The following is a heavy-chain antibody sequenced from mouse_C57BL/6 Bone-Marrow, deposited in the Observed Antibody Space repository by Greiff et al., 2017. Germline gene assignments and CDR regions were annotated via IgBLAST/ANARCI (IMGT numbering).Heavy chain of an antibody. J-gene: IGHJ4*01. V-gene: IGHV5-2*01. CDR3: ARHGNYGNARDY. CDR2: ITSDGGST. Sequence: EVKLMESGGGLVQPGESLKLSCESNEYEFPSHDMSWVRKTPEKRLELVAAITSDGGSTYYPDTMERRFIISRDNTKKTLYLQMSSLRSEDTALYYCARHGNYGNARDYWGQGTSGTVSS. CDR1: EYEFPSHD. D-gene: IGHD2-1*01.